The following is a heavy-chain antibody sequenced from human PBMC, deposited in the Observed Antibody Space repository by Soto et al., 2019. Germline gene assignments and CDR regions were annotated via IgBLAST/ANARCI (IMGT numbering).Heavy chain of an antibody. Sequence: XGPTLLNPTQTLSLTCTFSLFSLITSGMCVSWIRQPPGKALEWLALIDWDDDKYYSTSLKTRLTISKDTSKNQVVLTMTNMDPVDTATYYCARIIIVGATGFGFDYWGQGTLVTVSS. CDR1: LFSLITSGMC. CDR3: ARIIIVGATGFGFDY. D-gene: IGHD1-26*01. CDR2: IDWDDDK. J-gene: IGHJ4*02. V-gene: IGHV2-70*01.